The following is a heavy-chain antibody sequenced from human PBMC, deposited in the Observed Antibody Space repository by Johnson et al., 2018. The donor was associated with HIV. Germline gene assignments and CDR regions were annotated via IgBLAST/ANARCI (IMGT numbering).Heavy chain of an antibody. CDR3: ARDRIVGADYDAFDI. J-gene: IGHJ3*02. CDR2: IKQDGSEK. V-gene: IGHV3-30*04. D-gene: IGHD1-26*01. Sequence: QVQLVESGGGVVQPGRSLRLSCAASGFTFSSYAMYWVRQAPGKGLEWVANIKQDGSEKYYVDSVKGRFTISRDNSKNTLYLQMNSLRAEDTAVYHCARDRIVGADYDAFDIWGQWTMVTVSS. CDR1: GFTFSSYA.